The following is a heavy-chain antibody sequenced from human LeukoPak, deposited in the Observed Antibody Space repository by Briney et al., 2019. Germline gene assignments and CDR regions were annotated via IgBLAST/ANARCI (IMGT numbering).Heavy chain of an antibody. CDR3: ARRSSGWHYYFDY. D-gene: IGHD6-19*01. V-gene: IGHV3-48*03. J-gene: IGHJ4*02. Sequence: PGGSLRLSCAASGFSFSDYEMNWVRQAPGKGLEWVSYISSSGSTIYYAGSVKGRFTISRDNAKNSLYLQMNSLRAEDTAVYYCARRSSGWHYYFDYWGQGTLVTVSS. CDR1: GFSFSDYE. CDR2: ISSSGSTI.